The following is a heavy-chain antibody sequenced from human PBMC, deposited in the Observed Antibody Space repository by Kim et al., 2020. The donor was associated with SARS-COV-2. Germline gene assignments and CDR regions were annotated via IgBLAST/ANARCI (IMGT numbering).Heavy chain of an antibody. V-gene: IGHV4-31*03. J-gene: IGHJ5*02. D-gene: IGHD3-10*01. CDR1: GGSISSGGYY. Sequence: SETLSLTCTVSGGSISSGGYYWSWIRQHPGKGLEWIGYIYYSGSTYYNPSLKSRVTIXVDTSKNQFPLKLXSVTAADTAVYYCARXXXMXRGVSRGRGWXXXWGQGTXVTVSS. CDR2: IYYSGST. CDR3: ARXXXMXRGVSRGRGWXXX.